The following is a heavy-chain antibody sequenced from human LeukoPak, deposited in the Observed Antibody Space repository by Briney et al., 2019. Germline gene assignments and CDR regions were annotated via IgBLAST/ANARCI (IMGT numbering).Heavy chain of an antibody. V-gene: IGHV1-2*04. CDR3: ARGAGTYWHFDL. Sequence: ASVKVSCKASGYTFTGYYIHWVRQAPGQGLEWMGWINPNSGDTKYAQKFQGWVTMTRDTSITTAYMELSRLRSEDTAAYYCARGAGTYWHFDLWGRGTLVTVSS. D-gene: IGHD3-10*01. J-gene: IGHJ2*01. CDR2: INPNSGDT. CDR1: GYTFTGYY.